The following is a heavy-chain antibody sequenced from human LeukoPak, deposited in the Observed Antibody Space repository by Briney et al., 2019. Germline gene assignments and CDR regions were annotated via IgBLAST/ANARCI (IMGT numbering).Heavy chain of an antibody. Sequence: SETLSLTCTVSGXSISSFYGSWIRQPPGKGLEWIAYIYYSGSTNYNPSLKSRVTISVDTSKNQFSLKLSSVTAADTAVYYCARHGTSGTNLNWFDPWGQGTLVTVSS. V-gene: IGHV4-59*01. CDR1: GXSISSFY. J-gene: IGHJ5*02. CDR3: ARHGTSGTNLNWFDP. CDR2: IYYSGST. D-gene: IGHD1-1*01.